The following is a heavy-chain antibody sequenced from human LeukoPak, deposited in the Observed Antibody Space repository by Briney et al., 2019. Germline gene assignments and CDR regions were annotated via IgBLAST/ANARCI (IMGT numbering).Heavy chain of an antibody. CDR1: GGSISSYY. J-gene: IGHJ4*02. V-gene: IGHV4-59*01. CDR2: IYYGGSA. CDR3: ARHAGGYSYET. D-gene: IGHD5-18*01. Sequence: SETLSLTCTVSGGSISSYYWSWIRRSPGKGLEWIGYIYYGGSANYNPSLKSRVTILIDTSRNQFSLRLSSVTAADTAVYYCARHAGGYSYETWGQGTLVTVSS.